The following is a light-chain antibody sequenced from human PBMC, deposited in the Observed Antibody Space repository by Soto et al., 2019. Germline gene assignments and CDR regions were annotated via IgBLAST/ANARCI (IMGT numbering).Light chain of an antibody. V-gene: IGKV1-8*01. J-gene: IGKJ2*01. CDR3: QQYYSYPYT. Sequence: AIRMTQSPSSFSASTGDRVTITCRASQGISSYLAWYQQKPGKAPKLLIYAASTLQSGVPSRFSGSGSGTDFTLTISCLQSEYFATYYSQQYYSYPYTLGKGT. CDR1: QGISSY. CDR2: AAS.